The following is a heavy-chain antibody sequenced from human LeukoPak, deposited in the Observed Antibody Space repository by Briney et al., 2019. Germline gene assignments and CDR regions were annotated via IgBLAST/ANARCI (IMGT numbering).Heavy chain of an antibody. CDR2: IDPSGGST. D-gene: IGHD3-16*01. Sequence: ASVRVSCKASGYTFTSYYIHWVRQAPGQGLEWMGIIDPSGGSTSSAQNFQDRVTMTRDTSTSTVYMELSSLRSEDTAVYYCATQRGSYLWGTDFDYWGQGTLVTVSS. V-gene: IGHV1-46*01. CDR1: GYTFTSYY. J-gene: IGHJ4*02. CDR3: ATQRGSYLWGTDFDY.